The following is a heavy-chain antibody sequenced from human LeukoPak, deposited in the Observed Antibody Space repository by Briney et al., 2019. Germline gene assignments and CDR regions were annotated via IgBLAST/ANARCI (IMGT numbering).Heavy chain of an antibody. V-gene: IGHV3-21*01. CDR1: GFTFSSYS. CDR3: AGYDFWSGSGVETYYYYYYMDV. CDR2: ISSSSSYI. Sequence: GGSLRLSCAASGFTFSSYSMNWVRQAPGKGLEWVSSISSSSSYIYYADSVKGRFTISRDNAKNSLYLQMNSLRAEDTAVYYCAGYDFWSGSGVETYYYYYYMDVWGKGTTVTVSS. D-gene: IGHD3-3*01. J-gene: IGHJ6*03.